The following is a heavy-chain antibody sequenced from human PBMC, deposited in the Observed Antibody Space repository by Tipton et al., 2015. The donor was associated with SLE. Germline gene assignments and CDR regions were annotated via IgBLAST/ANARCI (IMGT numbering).Heavy chain of an antibody. V-gene: IGHV3-7*01. CDR3: ARFSSRSDAFDI. Sequence: SLRLSCAGSRFTFHNYWMNWVRQAPGKGLEWVANIKQDGSDTHFVDSVKGRFAISRDNAKSSVYLQMNSLRAEDTAVYYCARFSSRSDAFDIWGQGAVVTVSP. CDR1: RFTFHNYW. CDR2: IKQDGSDT. J-gene: IGHJ3*02.